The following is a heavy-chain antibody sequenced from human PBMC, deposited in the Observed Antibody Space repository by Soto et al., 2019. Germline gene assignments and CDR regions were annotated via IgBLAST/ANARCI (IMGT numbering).Heavy chain of an antibody. J-gene: IGHJ4*02. CDR3: ARRAAVVGLDY. CDR1: EFSFSDYW. CDR2: IKKDGSEK. D-gene: IGHD6-13*01. Sequence: EVQLVESGGGFVQPGGSLRLSCSASEFSFSDYWMTWVRQAPGKGLEWVASIKKDGSEKSYVDSVKGRFTISRDNAKNSLYLHMSSLRDADTAVYYCARRAAVVGLDYWGQGALVTVSS. V-gene: IGHV3-7*01.